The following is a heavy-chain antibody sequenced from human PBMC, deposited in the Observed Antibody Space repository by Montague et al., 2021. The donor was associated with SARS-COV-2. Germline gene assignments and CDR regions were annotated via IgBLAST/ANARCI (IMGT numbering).Heavy chain of an antibody. V-gene: IGHV3-66*01. Sequence: SLRLSYAASGFTVSSNYMSWVRQAPGKGLEWVSVIYSGGSTYYADSVKGRFTISRDNSKNTLYLQMNSLRAEDTAVYYCARGYYDSSGYYATVGVHWGQGTLVTVSS. CDR3: ARGYYDSSGYYATVGVH. D-gene: IGHD3-22*01. J-gene: IGHJ4*02. CDR1: GFTVSSNY. CDR2: IYSGGST.